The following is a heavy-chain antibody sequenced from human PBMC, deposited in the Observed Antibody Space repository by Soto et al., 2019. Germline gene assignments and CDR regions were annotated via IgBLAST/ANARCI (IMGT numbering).Heavy chain of an antibody. CDR3: AKDLSSYYDFWSGYSRATWDFDL. CDR2: ISGSGGST. D-gene: IGHD3-3*01. CDR1: GFTFSSYA. V-gene: IGHV3-23*01. Sequence: EVQLLESGGGLVQPGGSLRLSCAASGFTFSSYAMSWVRQAPGKGLEWVSAISGSGGSTYYADSVKGRFTISRDNSKNTLYLQMNRLRAEDTAVYYCAKDLSSYYDFWSGYSRATWDFDLWGRGTLVTVSS. J-gene: IGHJ2*01.